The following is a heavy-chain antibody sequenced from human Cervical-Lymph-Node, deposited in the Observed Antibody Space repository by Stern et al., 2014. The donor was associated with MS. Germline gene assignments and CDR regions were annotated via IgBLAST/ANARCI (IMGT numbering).Heavy chain of an antibody. J-gene: IGHJ6*02. CDR1: GGTFSTQA. D-gene: IGHD4-17*01. CDR3: ATPSTVTVGGMDV. V-gene: IGHV1-69*01. Sequence: VQLEESGAEVKKPGSSVKVSCKASGGTFSTQAINWVRQATGQGLEWVGGIIPIFGTPNYAQKVQDRVTITADESTSTAYMDLSSLRSEDTAVYYCATPSTVTVGGMDVWGQGTTVTVSS. CDR2: IIPIFGTP.